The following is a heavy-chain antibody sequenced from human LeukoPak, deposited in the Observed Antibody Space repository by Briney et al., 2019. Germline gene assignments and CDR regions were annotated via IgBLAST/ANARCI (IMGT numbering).Heavy chain of an antibody. D-gene: IGHD1-7*01. CDR1: GLTFRTTW. Sequence: PGGSLRLSCATSGLTFRTTWMHWVRQAPGKGLMWVSRMNGEGTTIDYADSVKGRFTVSRDYAKNTLFLQMNSLRTEDTVLYFCATARNFRFEYWGQGSLVIVSA. CDR2: MNGEGTTI. V-gene: IGHV3-74*01. J-gene: IGHJ4*02. CDR3: ATARNFRFEY.